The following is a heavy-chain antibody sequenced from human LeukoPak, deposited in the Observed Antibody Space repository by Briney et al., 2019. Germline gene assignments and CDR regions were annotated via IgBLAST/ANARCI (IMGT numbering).Heavy chain of an antibody. CDR3: AKDMTPFFYGSGRDYFDY. CDR2: IRYDGSNK. D-gene: IGHD3-10*01. J-gene: IGHJ4*02. V-gene: IGHV3-30*02. CDR1: GFTFSSYG. Sequence: GGSLRLSCAACGFTFSSYGMHWVRQAPGKGLEGVAFIRYDGSNKYYADSVKGRFTISRDNSKNTLYLQMNSLRAEDTAVYYCAKDMTPFFYGSGRDYFDYWGQGTLVTVSS.